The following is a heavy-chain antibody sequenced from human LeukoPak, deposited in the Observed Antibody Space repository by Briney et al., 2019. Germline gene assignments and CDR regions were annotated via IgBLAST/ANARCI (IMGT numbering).Heavy chain of an antibody. V-gene: IGHV4-59*08. D-gene: IGHD6-13*01. CDR3: ASQNSSSWYRYFDL. CDR2: IYYSGST. Sequence: SETLSLTCTVSGGSISSYYWSWIRQPPGKGLEWIGYIYYSGSTNYNPSLKGRVTISVDTSKNQFSLKLSSVTAADTAVYYCASQNSSSWYRYFDLWGRGTLVTVSS. CDR1: GGSISSYY. J-gene: IGHJ2*01.